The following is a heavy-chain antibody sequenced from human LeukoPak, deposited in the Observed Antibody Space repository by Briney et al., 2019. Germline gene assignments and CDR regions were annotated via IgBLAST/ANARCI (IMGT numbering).Heavy chain of an antibody. J-gene: IGHJ4*02. CDR2: TSGIGAGT. CDR1: GFTFSSYA. Sequence: GGSLRLSCSVSGFTFSSYAMSWVRQPPGKGLEWVSTTSGIGAGTYYADSVRGRFTISRDNAKNTLYLQMDSLRAEDTAVYYCAKDSRDWTYFDFWGQGTLVTVSS. V-gene: IGHV3-23*01. CDR3: AKDSRDWTYFDF. D-gene: IGHD3/OR15-3a*01.